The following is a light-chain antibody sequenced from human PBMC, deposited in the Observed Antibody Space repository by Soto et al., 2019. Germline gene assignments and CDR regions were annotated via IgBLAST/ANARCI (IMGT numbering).Light chain of an antibody. CDR3: QQRSNWPVT. CDR2: DAS. V-gene: IGKV3-11*01. Sequence: EIVFTQSPATLSLSPGERATLSCRASQSVSSYLAWYQQKPGQAPRLLIYDASNRATGIPARFSGIGSGTDFPLTISSLEPEDFAVYYCQQRSNWPVTFGPGTKLDIK. J-gene: IGKJ3*01. CDR1: QSVSSY.